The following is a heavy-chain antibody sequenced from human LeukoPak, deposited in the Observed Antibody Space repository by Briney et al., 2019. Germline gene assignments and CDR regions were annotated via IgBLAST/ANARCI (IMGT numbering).Heavy chain of an antibody. Sequence: SETLSLTCTVSGGSISSSSYYWGWIRQPPGKGLEWIGSIYYSGSTYYNPSLKSRVTISVDTSKNQFSLKLSSVTAADTAVYYCARGHSSRWSDVFDYWGPGTLVTVSS. CDR2: IYYSGST. CDR1: GGSISSSSYY. J-gene: IGHJ4*02. D-gene: IGHD6-13*01. CDR3: ARGHSSRWSDVFDY. V-gene: IGHV4-39*01.